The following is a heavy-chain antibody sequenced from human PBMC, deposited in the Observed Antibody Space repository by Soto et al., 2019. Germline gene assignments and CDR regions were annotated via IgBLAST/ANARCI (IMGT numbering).Heavy chain of an antibody. Sequence: XXTQSLRFTVSGGSISSYYWRWILQPPGKGLEWIGYIYYSGSTNYTPSLKSRVTISVDTSKNQFSLKLSSVTAEDTAVYYCARLHSSSWYPRWFDPWGQGTLVTVSS. V-gene: IGHV4-59*08. CDR2: IYYSGST. CDR3: ARLHSSSWYPRWFDP. CDR1: GGSISSYY. J-gene: IGHJ5*02. D-gene: IGHD6-13*01.